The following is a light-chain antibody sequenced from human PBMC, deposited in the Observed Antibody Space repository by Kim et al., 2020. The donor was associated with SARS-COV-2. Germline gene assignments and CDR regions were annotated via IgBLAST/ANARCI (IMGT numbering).Light chain of an antibody. CDR3: QQRSNWPGYT. CDR2: DAT. CDR1: PIVSGY. J-gene: IGKJ2*01. Sequence: LSPGERATLSCRASPIVSGYLAWYQQKPGQAPRLLIYDATNRATGIPARFSGSGSGTDFTLTISSLEPEDFAVYYCQQRSNWPGYTFGQGTKLEI. V-gene: IGKV3-11*01.